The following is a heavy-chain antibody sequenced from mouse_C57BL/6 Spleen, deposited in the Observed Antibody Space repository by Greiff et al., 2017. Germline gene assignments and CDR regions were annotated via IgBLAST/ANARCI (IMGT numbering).Heavy chain of an antibody. Sequence: EVKLQESGGGLVKPGGSLKLSCAASGFTFSDYGMHWVRQAPEKGLEWVAYISSGSSTIYYADTVKGRFTISRDNAKNTLFLQMTSLRSEDTAMYYCARDGLGWYFDVWGTGTTVTVSS. CDR3: ARDGLGWYFDV. CDR2: ISSGSSTI. D-gene: IGHD3-1*01. J-gene: IGHJ1*03. CDR1: GFTFSDYG. V-gene: IGHV5-17*01.